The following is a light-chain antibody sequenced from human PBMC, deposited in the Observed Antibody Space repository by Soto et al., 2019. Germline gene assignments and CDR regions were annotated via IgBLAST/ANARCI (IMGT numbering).Light chain of an antibody. Sequence: EIVLTQSPGTLSLSPGERATLSCRASQSVSSNYLAWYQQKPGQAPRLLIYGASSRATGIPDRFSGSGSGTDFTLTISRLEPEDFAVYYCQQYGSSHSITFGQGTRLEIK. CDR1: QSVSSNY. V-gene: IGKV3-20*01. CDR2: GAS. CDR3: QQYGSSHSIT. J-gene: IGKJ5*01.